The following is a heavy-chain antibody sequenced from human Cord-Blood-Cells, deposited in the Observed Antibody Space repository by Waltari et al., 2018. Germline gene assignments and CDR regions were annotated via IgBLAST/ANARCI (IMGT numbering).Heavy chain of an antibody. D-gene: IGHD6-13*01. Sequence: GPGLVKPSQTLSLTCAISGDSVSSNSAAWNWIRQSPSRGLEWLGRTYYRSKWYNDYAVSVKSRITINPDTSKNQFSLQLNSVTPEDTAVYYCAREAAAGTRRPYYVDYWGQGTLVTVSS. V-gene: IGHV6-1*01. CDR2: TYYRSKWYN. CDR1: GDSVSSNSAA. J-gene: IGHJ4*02. CDR3: AREAAAGTRRPYYVDY.